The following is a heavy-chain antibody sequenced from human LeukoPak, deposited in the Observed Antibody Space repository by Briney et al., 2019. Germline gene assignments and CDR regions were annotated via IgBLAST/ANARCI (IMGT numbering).Heavy chain of an antibody. Sequence: GGSLRLSCAASGFTFSSYWMSWVRQAPGKGLEWVSAISGSGGSTYYADSVKGRFTISRDNSKNTLYLQMNSLRAEDTAVYYCAKVEAGDTAMVSYYYYMDVWGKGTTVTVSS. CDR1: GFTFSSYW. CDR2: ISGSGGST. CDR3: AKVEAGDTAMVSYYYYMDV. J-gene: IGHJ6*03. V-gene: IGHV3-23*01. D-gene: IGHD5-18*01.